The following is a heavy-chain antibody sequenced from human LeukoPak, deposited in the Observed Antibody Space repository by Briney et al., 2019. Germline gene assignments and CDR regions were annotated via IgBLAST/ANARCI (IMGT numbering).Heavy chain of an antibody. Sequence: GGSLRLSCAASGFTFSTYNMNWVRQAPGKGPEWVSSISSSSSYIYYADSVKGRFTISRDNAKNSLYLQMISLRAEDTALYYCARDGGYYNDSSGYSFDSWGQGTLVTVSS. J-gene: IGHJ4*02. CDR2: ISSSSSYI. D-gene: IGHD3-22*01. CDR3: ARDGGYYNDSSGYSFDS. CDR1: GFTFSTYN. V-gene: IGHV3-21*01.